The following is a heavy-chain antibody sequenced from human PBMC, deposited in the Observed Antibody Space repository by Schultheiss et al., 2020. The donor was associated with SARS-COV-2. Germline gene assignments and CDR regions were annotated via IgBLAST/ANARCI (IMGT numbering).Heavy chain of an antibody. CDR2: IYYSGST. CDR1: GGSISSGGYY. D-gene: IGHD2-2*01. V-gene: IGHV4-61*08. CDR3: ATSKGTYCSSTSCYFPRYFDY. Sequence: SETLSLTCTVSGGSISSGGYYWSWIRQHPGKGLEWIGYIYYSGSTNYNPSLKSRVTISVDTSKNQFSLKLSSVTAADTAVYCCATSKGTYCSSTSCYFPRYFDYWGQGTLVTVSS. J-gene: IGHJ4*02.